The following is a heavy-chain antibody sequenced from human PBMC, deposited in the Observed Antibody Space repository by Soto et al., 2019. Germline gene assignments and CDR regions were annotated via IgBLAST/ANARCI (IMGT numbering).Heavy chain of an antibody. J-gene: IGHJ6*02. CDR2: IYSSGST. CDR3: ARDDHIVVVPTSLGAMDV. D-gene: IGHD2-2*01. Sequence: KASETLSLTCTVSGGAINSYYWTWIRQPAGKGLEWIGRIYSSGSTKYNPSLQSRVTMSLDTSKNQFSLRLTSVTAADTAVYYCARDDHIVVVPTSLGAMDVWGQGTTVTVSS. CDR1: GGAINSYY. V-gene: IGHV4-4*07.